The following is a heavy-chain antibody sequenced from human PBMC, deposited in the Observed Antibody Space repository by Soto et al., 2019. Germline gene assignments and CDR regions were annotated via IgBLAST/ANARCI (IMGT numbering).Heavy chain of an antibody. J-gene: IGHJ5*02. V-gene: IGHV1-69*12. CDR2: IIPIFGTA. CDR1: GGTFSSYA. CDR3: ARAGEDEDIVLVPADLAEGFDP. Sequence: QVQLVQSGAEVKKPGSSVKVSCKASGGTFSSYAISWVRQAPGQGLEWMGGIIPIFGTANYAQKFQGRVTITADESTSTAYMELSSLSSEDTAVYYGARAGEDEDIVLVPADLAEGFDPWGQGTLVTVAS. D-gene: IGHD2-2*01.